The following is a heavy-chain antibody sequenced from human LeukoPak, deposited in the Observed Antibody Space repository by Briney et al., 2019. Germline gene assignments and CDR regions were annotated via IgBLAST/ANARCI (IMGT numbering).Heavy chain of an antibody. CDR2: ISPKTGGT. CDR1: GYIFIDYY. J-gene: IGHJ4*02. D-gene: IGHD2-2*03. CDR3: AGEHDLGYCSGAKCYGGDYFDN. Sequence: GASVKVSCKASGYIFIDYYLHWMRLLPGHGLEWIGWISPKTGGTNFAQKFQGRVTMTRDTSMDTVYMEMTRLKSDDTALYYCAGEHDLGYCSGAKCYGGDYFDNWGQGTQVTVSS. V-gene: IGHV1-2*02.